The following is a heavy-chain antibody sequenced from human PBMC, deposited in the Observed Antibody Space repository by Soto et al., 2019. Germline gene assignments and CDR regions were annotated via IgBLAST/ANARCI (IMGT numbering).Heavy chain of an antibody. J-gene: IGHJ6*02. CDR1: GGSISSYY. D-gene: IGHD2-8*02. CDR3: AIYWYGSLTGLVYV. V-gene: IGHV4-59*08. Sequence: PSETLSLTCTVSGGSISSYYLSCIRQPPGKGLEWIGYIYYSGSTNYNPSLKSRVTISVDTSKNQFSLKLSSVTAADTAVYYCAIYWYGSLTGLVYVRGQGNTVPVSS. CDR2: IYYSGST.